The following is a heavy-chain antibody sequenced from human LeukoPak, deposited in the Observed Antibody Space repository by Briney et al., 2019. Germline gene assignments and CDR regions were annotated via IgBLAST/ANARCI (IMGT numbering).Heavy chain of an antibody. D-gene: IGHD3-22*01. J-gene: IGHJ4*02. CDR2: IYPGDSDT. Sequence: GESLKVSCEGSGYSFSNYWLGWVRQMPEKGLEWMGIIYPGDSDTRYSPSLQGQVTISADKSISTAYLQWSSLKASDTAMYYCARVDYYDRSGYFDYWGQGNQVTVSS. V-gene: IGHV5-51*01. CDR3: ARVDYYDRSGYFDY. CDR1: GYSFSNYW.